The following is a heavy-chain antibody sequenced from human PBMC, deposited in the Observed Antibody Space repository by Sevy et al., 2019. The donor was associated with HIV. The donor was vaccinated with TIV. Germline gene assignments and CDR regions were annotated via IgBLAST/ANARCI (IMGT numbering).Heavy chain of an antibody. CDR3: SREQIYYYDSSGYYYVDAFDI. V-gene: IGHV3-7*01. D-gene: IGHD3-22*01. Sequence: GGSLRLSCAASGFTCSSYWMSWVRQAPGKGLEWVANIKQDGSEKYYVDSVKGRFTISRDNAKNALYLQMNSLIAEYTAVYYCSREQIYYYDSSGYYYVDAFDIWGQGTMVTVSS. CDR1: GFTCSSYW. J-gene: IGHJ3*02. CDR2: IKQDGSEK.